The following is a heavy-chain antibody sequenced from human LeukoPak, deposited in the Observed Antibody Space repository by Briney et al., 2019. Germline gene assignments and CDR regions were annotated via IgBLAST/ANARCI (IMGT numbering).Heavy chain of an antibody. CDR3: ARVVSYGYHWFDP. V-gene: IGHV4-30-2*01. D-gene: IGHD5-18*01. CDR1: GGSISSGGYS. J-gene: IGHJ5*02. CDR2: IYHSGST. Sequence: SETLSLTCAVSGGSISSGGYSWSWIRQPPGKGLEWIGYIYHSGSTYYNPSLKSRVTISVDRSKNQFSLKLSSVTAADTAVYYCARVVSYGYHWFDPWGQGTLVTVSS.